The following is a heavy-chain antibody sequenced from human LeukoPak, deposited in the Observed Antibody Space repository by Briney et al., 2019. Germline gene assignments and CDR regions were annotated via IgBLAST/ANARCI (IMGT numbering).Heavy chain of an antibody. D-gene: IGHD2-15*01. V-gene: IGHV5-51*01. CDR1: GYSFTSYW. CDR3: TRLLFPAPRSIPNNWFDP. Sequence: GESLKISCKGSGYSFTSYWIGWVRQMPGKGLDWLGIIYPGDSYTGYSPSFQGQVTISADKSISTADLQWSSLKASDTAMYYCTRLLFPAPRSIPNNWFDPWGPGTLVTVSS. CDR2: IYPGDSYT. J-gene: IGHJ5*02.